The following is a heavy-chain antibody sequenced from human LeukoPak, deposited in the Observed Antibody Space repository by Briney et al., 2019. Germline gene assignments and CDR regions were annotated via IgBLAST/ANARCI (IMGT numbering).Heavy chain of an antibody. CDR2: IFYTGNT. CDR3: ARFVAAVALNYFDY. CDR1: GGSISPYY. D-gene: IGHD6-13*01. V-gene: IGHV4-59*08. Sequence: SETLSLTCTVSGGSISPYYWSWIRQPPGKGLEWIGYIFYTGNTNYNPSLKSRVTISLDTSKNQFSLKLSSVTAADTAVYYCARFVAAVALNYFDYWGQGTLVTVSS. J-gene: IGHJ4*02.